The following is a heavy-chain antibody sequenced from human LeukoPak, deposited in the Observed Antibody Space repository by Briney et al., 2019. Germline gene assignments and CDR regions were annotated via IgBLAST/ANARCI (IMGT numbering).Heavy chain of an antibody. CDR2: INTNTGNP. J-gene: IGHJ5*02. Sequence: ASVKVSCKASGYTFTNYAVNWVRQAPGQGLEWMGWINTNTGNPTYAQGFTGRLVFSLDTSVSTAYLQISSLKAEDTAVYYCARGGYYGLGNDFRFDPWGQGTLVTVSS. V-gene: IGHV7-4-1*02. D-gene: IGHD3-10*01. CDR3: ARGGYYGLGNDFRFDP. CDR1: GYTFTNYA.